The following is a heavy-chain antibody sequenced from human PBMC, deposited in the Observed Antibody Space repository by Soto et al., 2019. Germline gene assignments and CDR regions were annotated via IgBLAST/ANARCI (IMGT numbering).Heavy chain of an antibody. CDR2: IATHDGST. J-gene: IGHJ4*02. V-gene: IGHV1-18*04. CDR1: GYTFTSYG. CDR3: WRNDGDDSTNF. D-gene: IGHD3-22*01. Sequence: ASVKVSCKASGYTFTSYGLNWVRRAPGQGLEWMGRIATHDGSTVSAQSLQGRLTLTRDPFTNTAYLELGALTSDDTGLYFCWRNDGDDSTNFWGQGTLVIVSS.